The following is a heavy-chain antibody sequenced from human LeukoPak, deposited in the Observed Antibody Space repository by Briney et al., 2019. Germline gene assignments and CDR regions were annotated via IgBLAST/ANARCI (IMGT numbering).Heavy chain of an antibody. CDR1: GFAFGSEA. CDR2: IRPGGGTT. D-gene: IGHD1-1*01. Sequence: GVSLRLSCAVSGFAFGSEAMSWVRQSPAGGLEWVASIRPGGGTTYYADHVTGRFTITRDNPNNTLYVKTNSLRAEDTALSYCAKSRSGSANWALQIFDTWGQGTLVTVSS. V-gene: IGHV3-23*01. J-gene: IGHJ5*02. CDR3: AKSRSGSANWALQIFDT.